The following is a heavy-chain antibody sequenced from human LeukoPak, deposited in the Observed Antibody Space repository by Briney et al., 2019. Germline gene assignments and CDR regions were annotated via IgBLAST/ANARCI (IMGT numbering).Heavy chain of an antibody. J-gene: IGHJ4*02. CDR2: ISGSGGKT. CDR1: GFAFSGFA. CDR3: ARGRGGDYVPSRFDY. D-gene: IGHD4-17*01. V-gene: IGHV3-23*01. Sequence: PGGSLRLSCSASGFAFSGFAMGWVRQAPGKGLEWVASISGSGGKTYYADSVEGRFTISRDNSKNTLYLQMNSQRAEDTALYYCARGRGGDYVPSRFDYWGQGTLVTVPS.